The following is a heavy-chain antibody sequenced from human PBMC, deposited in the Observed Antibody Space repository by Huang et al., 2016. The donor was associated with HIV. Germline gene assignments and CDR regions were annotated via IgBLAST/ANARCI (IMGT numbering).Heavy chain of an antibody. CDR1: GFTFNSYG. V-gene: IGHV3-23*01. J-gene: IGHJ4*02. Sequence: EVQLLESGGGLVQPGGSLRLSCAASGFTFNSYGMSWVRQAPGKGLEWVSTISGSGLTTYHADSVKGRFTISRDNSKNTLYLQINSLRAEDTAVYYCAKDSDYNWHHCDYWGQGNLVSVSS. D-gene: IGHD1-1*01. CDR3: AKDSDYNWHHCDY. CDR2: ISGSGLTT.